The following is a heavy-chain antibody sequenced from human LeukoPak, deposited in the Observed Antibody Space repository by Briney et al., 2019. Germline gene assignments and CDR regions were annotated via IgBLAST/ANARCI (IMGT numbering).Heavy chain of an antibody. Sequence: ASVKVSCKAFGYTFIGYYMHWVRQAPGQGLQWMGWINPNSGGTNYAQKFQGRVTMTRDTSISTAYMELSRLRSDDTAVYYCAREDIAAAGTGDYWGQGTLVTVSS. CDR3: AREDIAAAGTGDY. V-gene: IGHV1-2*02. CDR2: INPNSGGT. CDR1: GYTFIGYY. J-gene: IGHJ4*02. D-gene: IGHD6-13*01.